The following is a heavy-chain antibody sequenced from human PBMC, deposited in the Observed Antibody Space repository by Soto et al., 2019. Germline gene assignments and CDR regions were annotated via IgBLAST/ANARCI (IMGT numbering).Heavy chain of an antibody. CDR3: ARDRGVRDV. CDR2: INPDSGVT. Sequence: QVQLVQSGAEVKKPGASVKVSCKASGYTFTSYYMNWVRQAPGQGLEWMEWINPDSGVTYYPHKFQDRVTMTRDTSISTAYMELSRLTSDDTALYYCARDRGVRDVWGQGTTVIVSS. D-gene: IGHD2-8*01. V-gene: IGHV1-2*02. CDR1: GYTFTSYY. J-gene: IGHJ6*02.